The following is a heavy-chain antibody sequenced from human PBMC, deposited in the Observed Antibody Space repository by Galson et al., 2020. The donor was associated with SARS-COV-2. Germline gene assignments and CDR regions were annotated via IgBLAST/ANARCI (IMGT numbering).Heavy chain of an antibody. D-gene: IGHD6-19*01. CDR3: AILPRAVAGTLYYYYMDV. Sequence: SETLSLTCTVSGGSISSSSYYWGWIRQPPGKGLEWIGSIYYSGSTYYNPSLKSRVTISVDTSKNQFSLKLSSVTAADTAVYYCAILPRAVAGTLYYYYMDVWGKGTTVTVSS. CDR1: GGSISSSSYY. J-gene: IGHJ6*03. V-gene: IGHV4-39*01. CDR2: IYYSGST.